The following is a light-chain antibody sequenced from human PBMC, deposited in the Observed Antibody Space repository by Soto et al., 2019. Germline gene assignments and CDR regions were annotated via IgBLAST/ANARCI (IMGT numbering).Light chain of an antibody. J-gene: IGKJ1*01. Sequence: EIVLTQSPGPLSLSPGERATLSCRARQSVSSSYLAWYQQTPGQAPRLLIYGASSRATGIPDRFSGSGSGTDFTLTISRLEPEDFAVYYCQQYGSSPTFGQGTKVEIK. CDR1: QSVSSSY. CDR2: GAS. V-gene: IGKV3-20*01. CDR3: QQYGSSPT.